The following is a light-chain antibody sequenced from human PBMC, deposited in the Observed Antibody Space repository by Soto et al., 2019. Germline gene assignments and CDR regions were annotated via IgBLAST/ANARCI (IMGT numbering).Light chain of an antibody. V-gene: IGLV1-40*01. Sequence: QSVLAQPPSVSGAPGQRITISCTGSNSNIGAGYDVHWYQQLPGTAPKLLIYANNNRPSGVPDRFSGSRSGTSASLTITGLQAGDEADYYCQSYDTNLSAYVVFGGGTKLTVL. CDR3: QSYDTNLSAYVV. J-gene: IGLJ2*01. CDR1: NSNIGAGYD. CDR2: ANN.